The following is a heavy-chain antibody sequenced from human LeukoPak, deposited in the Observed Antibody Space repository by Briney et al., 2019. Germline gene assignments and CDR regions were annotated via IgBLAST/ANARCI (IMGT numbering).Heavy chain of an antibody. Sequence: PSETLSLTCTVSGGSISSYYWSWIRQPPGKGLEWIGYIYYSGSTNYNPSLKSRVTMSVDTSKNQFSLKLSSVTAADTAVYYCARVLAWFGNFDPWGQGTLVTVSS. CDR2: IYYSGST. CDR1: GGSISSYY. J-gene: IGHJ5*02. D-gene: IGHD3-10*01. CDR3: ARVLAWFGNFDP. V-gene: IGHV4-59*12.